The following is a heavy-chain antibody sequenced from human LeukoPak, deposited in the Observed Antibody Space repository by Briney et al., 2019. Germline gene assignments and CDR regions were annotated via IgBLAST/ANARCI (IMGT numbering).Heavy chain of an antibody. CDR3: ARIAAAGPIFDY. CDR1: GYTFTSYY. V-gene: IGHV1-46*01. CDR2: INPSGGST. D-gene: IGHD6-13*01. J-gene: IGHJ4*02. Sequence: ASVKVSCKASGYTFTSYYMHWVRQAPGQGLEWMGIINPSGGSTSYAQKFQGSVTMTRDTSTSTVYMELSSLRSEDTAVYYCARIAAAGPIFDYWGQGTLVTVSS.